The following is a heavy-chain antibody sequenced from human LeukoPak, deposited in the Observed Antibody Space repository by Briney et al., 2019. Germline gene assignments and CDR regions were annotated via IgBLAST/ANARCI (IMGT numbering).Heavy chain of an antibody. V-gene: IGHV4-59*01. D-gene: IGHD3-22*01. CDR3: ARVTGYMIEDYFDY. Sequence: SETLSLTCTVSGGSISSYYWSWIRQPPGKGLEWIGYIYYSGSTNYNPSLKSRSTISVDTSKNQFSLRLSSVTDEETAVYYCARVTGYMIEDYFDYWGQGTLVTVSS. CDR2: IYYSGST. J-gene: IGHJ4*02. CDR1: GGSISSYY.